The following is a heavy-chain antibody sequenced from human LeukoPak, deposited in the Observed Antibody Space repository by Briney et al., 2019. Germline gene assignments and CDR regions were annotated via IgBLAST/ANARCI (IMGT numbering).Heavy chain of an antibody. V-gene: IGHV4-61*05. CDR3: ARRDYGGQFDY. CDR1: GGSISSSSYY. J-gene: IGHJ4*02. Sequence: SETLSLTCTVSGGSISSSSYYWSWIRQPPGKGLEWIGYIYYSGSTNYNPSLKSRVTISVDTSKNQFSLKLSSVTAADTAVYYCARRDYGGQFDYWGQGTLVTVSS. D-gene: IGHD4-23*01. CDR2: IYYSGST.